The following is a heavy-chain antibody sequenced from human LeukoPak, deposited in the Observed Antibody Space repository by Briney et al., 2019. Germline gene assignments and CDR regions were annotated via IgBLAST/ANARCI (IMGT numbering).Heavy chain of an antibody. CDR3: ATSGYSGYDGRAFDI. CDR2: IYYSGGT. D-gene: IGHD5-12*01. Sequence: SETLSLTCNVSGGSISSYHWSWIRQPPGKGLEWIGYIYYSGGTNYNPSLKSRVTISVDKSKNELSLKLRSVTAAGTAVYYCATSGYSGYDGRAFDIWGRGTMVTVSS. V-gene: IGHV4-59*01. CDR1: GGSISSYH. J-gene: IGHJ3*02.